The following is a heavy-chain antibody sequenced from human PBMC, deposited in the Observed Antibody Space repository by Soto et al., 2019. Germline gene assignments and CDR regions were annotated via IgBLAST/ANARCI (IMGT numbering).Heavy chain of an antibody. V-gene: IGHV1-46*01. CDR3: AREYGGSRVFDY. Sequence: GASVKVSCKTSGGTFTNYFIHWVRLAPGQGLEWMGIINPSADSTNYAQKFQGRVTVTRDTSTSTVYMELRSLRSEDTAVYFCAREYGGSRVFDYWGQGTVVTVSS. CDR2: INPSADST. CDR1: GGTFTNYF. J-gene: IGHJ4*02. D-gene: IGHD1-26*01.